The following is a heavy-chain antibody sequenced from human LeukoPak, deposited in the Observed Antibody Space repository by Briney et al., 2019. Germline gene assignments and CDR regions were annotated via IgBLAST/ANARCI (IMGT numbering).Heavy chain of an antibody. CDR2: IRYDGSNK. CDR3: AKDLDDSSGYYWGPFDY. J-gene: IGHJ4*02. CDR1: GFTFSSYG. D-gene: IGHD3-22*01. V-gene: IGHV3-30*02. Sequence: PGGSLRLSCAASGFTFSSYGMHWVRQAPGKGLEWVAFIRYDGSNKYYADSVKGRFTISRDNSKNTLYLQMNSLRAEDTAVYYCAKDLDDSSGYYWGPFDYWGRGTLVTVSS.